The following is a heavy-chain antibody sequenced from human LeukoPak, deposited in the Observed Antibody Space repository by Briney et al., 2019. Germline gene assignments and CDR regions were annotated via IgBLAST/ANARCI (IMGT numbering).Heavy chain of an antibody. CDR1: GLASRLYC. J-gene: IGHJ4*02. D-gene: IGHD3-16*01. Sequence: GGSLSLSCAVSGLASRLYCMSCVPAAPEEGGDRVENRKKERSQNDNLDSVKGRFTISRDNVRNSLYLQMNTPRAEDTAVYYCATHLNWAWDYWGQGTLVTVAS. CDR3: ATHLNWAWDY. CDR2: RKKERSQN. V-gene: IGHV3-7*01.